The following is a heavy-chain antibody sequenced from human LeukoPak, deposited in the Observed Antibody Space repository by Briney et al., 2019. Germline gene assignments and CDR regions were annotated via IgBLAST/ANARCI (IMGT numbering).Heavy chain of an antibody. CDR3: ARPRLYGSGNQGAFDI. CDR1: GYTFTGYY. Sequence: ASVKVSCKASGYTFTGYYMHWVRQAPGQGLEWMGWINPNSGGTNYAQKFQGRVTMTRDTSISTAYMELSRLRSDDTAVYYCARPRLYGSGNQGAFDIWGQGTMVTVSS. J-gene: IGHJ3*02. CDR2: INPNSGGT. V-gene: IGHV1-2*02. D-gene: IGHD3-10*01.